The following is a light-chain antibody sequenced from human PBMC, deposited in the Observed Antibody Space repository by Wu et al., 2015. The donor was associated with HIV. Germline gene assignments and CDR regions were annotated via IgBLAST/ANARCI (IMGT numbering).Light chain of an antibody. V-gene: IGKV3-15*01. CDR1: QSVGTN. Sequence: EIVLTQSPGTLSLSPGERATLSCRASQSVGTNLAWYQQKPGQAPRLLIYDASTRATGIPTRFSGSGSGTDFTLTISSLQSEDFAIYYCQQYNKWPPXNFGQGTKLEIK. CDR3: QQYNKWPPXN. CDR2: DAS. J-gene: IGKJ2*01.